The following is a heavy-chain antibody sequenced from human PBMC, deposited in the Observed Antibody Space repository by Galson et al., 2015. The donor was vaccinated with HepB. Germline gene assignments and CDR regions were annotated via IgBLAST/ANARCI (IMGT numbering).Heavy chain of an antibody. J-gene: IGHJ6*03. CDR2: ISWNSGSI. V-gene: IGHV3-9*01. Sequence: SLRLSCAASGFTFDDYAMHWVRQAPGKGLEWVSGISWNSGSIGYADSVKGRFTISRDNAKNSLYLQMNSLRAEDTALYYCAKDRDCSSTSCYDYYYYYYMDVWGKGTTVTVSS. D-gene: IGHD2-2*01. CDR1: GFTFDDYA. CDR3: AKDRDCSSTSCYDYYYYYYMDV.